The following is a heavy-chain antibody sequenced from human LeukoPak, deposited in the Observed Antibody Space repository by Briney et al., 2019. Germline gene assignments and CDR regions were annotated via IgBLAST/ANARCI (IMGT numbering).Heavy chain of an antibody. CDR1: GGSITNYY. V-gene: IGHV4-39*01. CDR2: IYYSGST. D-gene: IGHD3-22*01. CDR3: ARLGAFCYDSSGMEY. Sequence: PSETLSLTCTVSGGSITNYYWGWIRQPPGKGLEWIGSIYYSGSTYYNPSLKGRVTISVDTSKNQFSLKLSSVTAADTAVYYCARLGAFCYDSSGMEYWGQGTLVTVSS. J-gene: IGHJ4*02.